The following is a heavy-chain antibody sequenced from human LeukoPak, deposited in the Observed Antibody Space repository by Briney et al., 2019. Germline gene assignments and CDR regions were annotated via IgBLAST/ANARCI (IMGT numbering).Heavy chain of an antibody. J-gene: IGHJ4*02. Sequence: GRSLRLSCAASGFTFSSYGMHWVRQAPGKGLEWVAVISYDGFNPYYADSVKGRFTISRDNSKNTLWLQMNSHRAEDTAVYYCAKVKEMYSSGSYYFDYWGQGTLVTVSS. CDR1: GFTFSSYG. CDR3: AKVKEMYSSGSYYFDY. CDR2: ISYDGFNP. D-gene: IGHD6-19*01. V-gene: IGHV3-30*18.